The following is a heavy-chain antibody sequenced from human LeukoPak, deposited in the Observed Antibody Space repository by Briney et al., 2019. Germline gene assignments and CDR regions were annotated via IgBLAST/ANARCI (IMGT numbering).Heavy chain of an antibody. D-gene: IGHD1-1*01. V-gene: IGHV3-23*01. CDR1: GFTFGTYA. J-gene: IGHJ4*02. CDR2: LRGNGDT. CDR3: AKANWISNADAVW. Sequence: GGSLRLSCAASGFTFGTYALSGVAQAPGKGLGGVSSLRGNGDTFYADSVKGRFTLSRDDSRNTVYLQLNNLRVEDTAIYYCAKANWISNADAVWWGQGTLVTVSS.